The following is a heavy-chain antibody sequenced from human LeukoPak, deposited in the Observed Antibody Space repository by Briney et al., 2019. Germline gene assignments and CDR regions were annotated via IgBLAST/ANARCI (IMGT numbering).Heavy chain of an antibody. CDR3: AKGMVRGVILKGFDY. V-gene: IGHV3-23*01. CDR2: IRAGGDNT. CDR1: GFTFSSYG. Sequence: PGGSRRLSCAASGFTFSSYGMSWVRQAPGKGLEWVSGIRAGGDNTYYADSVKGRFTISRDNSKNTLYLQMNSLRAEDTAVYYCAKGMVRGVILKGFDYWGQGTLVTVSS. J-gene: IGHJ4*02. D-gene: IGHD3-10*01.